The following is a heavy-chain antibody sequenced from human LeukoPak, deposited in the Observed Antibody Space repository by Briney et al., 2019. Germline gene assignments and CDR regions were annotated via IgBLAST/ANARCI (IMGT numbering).Heavy chain of an antibody. CDR2: IGGSGSST. CDR1: EFTFSSYA. J-gene: IGHJ4*02. V-gene: IGHV3-23*01. CDR3: AKDYYDSSGPSFDY. D-gene: IGHD3-22*01. Sequence: GGSLRLSCAASEFTFSSYAMNWVRQAPGKGLEWVSAIGGSGSSTYYADSVKGRFTISRDNSKNMLYLQMNSLRAEDTAVYYCAKDYYDSSGPSFDYWGQGTLVTVSS.